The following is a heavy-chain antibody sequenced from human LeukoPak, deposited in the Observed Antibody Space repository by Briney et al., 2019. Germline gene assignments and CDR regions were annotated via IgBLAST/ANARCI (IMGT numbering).Heavy chain of an antibody. V-gene: IGHV4-39*07. Sequence: PSETLSLTCTVSGGSISSSSYYWGWIRQPPGKGLEWIGSIYYSGSTYYNPSLKSRVTISVDKSKNQFSLKLSSVTAADTAVYYCARRQQLVLYWGQGTLVTVSS. D-gene: IGHD6-13*01. CDR3: ARRQQLVLY. J-gene: IGHJ4*02. CDR2: IYYSGST. CDR1: GGSISSSSYY.